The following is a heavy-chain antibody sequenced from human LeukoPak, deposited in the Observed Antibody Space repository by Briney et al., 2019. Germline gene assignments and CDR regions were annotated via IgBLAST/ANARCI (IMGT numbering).Heavy chain of an antibody. CDR2: IKPDGTTK. CDR3: ARDYYGGDYFDY. V-gene: IGHV3-7*01. CDR1: GFPFSSYS. Sequence: PGGSLRLSCAASGFPFSSYSMTWVRQAPGKGLEWAANIKPDGTTKFYVDSVKGRFTISRDNALNSLYLQMNSLRAEDTAVYYCARDYYGGDYFDYWGQGTLVTVSS. J-gene: IGHJ4*02. D-gene: IGHD3-10*01.